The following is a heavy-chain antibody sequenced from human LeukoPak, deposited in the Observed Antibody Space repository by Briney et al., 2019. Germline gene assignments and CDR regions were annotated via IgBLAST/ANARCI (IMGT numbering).Heavy chain of an antibody. CDR1: AYTFTGYY. CDR2: INPNSGGT. CDR3: ARSTQLRFLEWLAFDY. V-gene: IGHV1-2*02. J-gene: IGHJ4*02. Sequence: GASVQVSCQASAYTFTGYYMHRGRPDPVQRSVLIGWINPNSGGTNYAQKFQGRVTMTRDTSISTAYMELSRLRSDDTAVYYCARSTQLRFLEWLAFDYWGQGTLVTVSS. D-gene: IGHD3-3*01.